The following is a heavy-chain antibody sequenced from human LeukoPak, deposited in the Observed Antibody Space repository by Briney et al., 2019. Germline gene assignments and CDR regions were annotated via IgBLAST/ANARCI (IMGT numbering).Heavy chain of an antibody. V-gene: IGHV3-21*03. Sequence: PGGSLRLSCAASGFTFSSYTMNWVRQAPGKGLEWVSAITSSSSEIYYADSVKGRFTISRDNAKNSLYLQMNSLRAEDTAVYYCARGARDYFELDYWGQGTLVTVSS. J-gene: IGHJ4*02. CDR2: ITSSSSEI. CDR3: ARGARDYFELDY. D-gene: IGHD3-22*01. CDR1: GFTFSSYT.